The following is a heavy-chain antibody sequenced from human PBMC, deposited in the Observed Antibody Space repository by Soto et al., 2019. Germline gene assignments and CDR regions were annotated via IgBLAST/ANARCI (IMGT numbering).Heavy chain of an antibody. CDR2: IIPIFGTA. J-gene: IGHJ4*02. V-gene: IGHV1-69*13. D-gene: IGHD3-22*01. CDR1: GGTFSSYA. CDR3: ARGASYEDSSGYLPYYFDY. Sequence: ASVKVSCKASGGTFSSYAISWVRQAPGQGPEWMGGIIPIFGTANYAQKFQGRVTITADESTSTAYMELSSLRSEDTAVYYCARGASYEDSSGYLPYYFDYWGQGTLVTVSS.